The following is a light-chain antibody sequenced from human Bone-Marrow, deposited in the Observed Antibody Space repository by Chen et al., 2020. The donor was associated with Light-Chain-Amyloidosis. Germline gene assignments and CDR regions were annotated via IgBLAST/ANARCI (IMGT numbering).Light chain of an antibody. CDR3: QSYQGSSQGV. Sequence: NFMLTQPHSVSESPGETVIISCTRSSGSIATNYVQWYQQRPGSSPTTVIYEDDQRPSGVPDRFSCSIDRSYNSAFLTISGLKTEDEADYYCQSYQGSSQGVFGGGTKLTVL. J-gene: IGLJ3*02. CDR2: EDD. V-gene: IGLV6-57*01. CDR1: SGSIATNY.